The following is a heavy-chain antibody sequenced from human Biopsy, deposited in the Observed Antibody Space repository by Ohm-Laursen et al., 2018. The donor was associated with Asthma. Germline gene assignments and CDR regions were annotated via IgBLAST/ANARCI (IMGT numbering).Heavy chain of an antibody. CDR2: IMTVFGTT. CDR1: GGTFSNFA. CDR3: ARCQVGYSSGWSLLLKKIYYSGMDV. V-gene: IGHV1-69*13. Sequence: ASVKVSCKVPGGTFSNFAISWVRQAPGQGLEWLGGIMTVFGTTNYAQKFKGRVTITADESTSTAYMEVTSLRSEDTAIYYCARCQVGYSSGWSLLLKKIYYSGMDVWGQGTAVTVSS. D-gene: IGHD6-19*01. J-gene: IGHJ6*02.